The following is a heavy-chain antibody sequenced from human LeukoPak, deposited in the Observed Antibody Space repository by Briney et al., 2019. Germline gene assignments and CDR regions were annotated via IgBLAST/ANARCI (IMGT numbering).Heavy chain of an antibody. CDR2: IYTSGST. J-gene: IGHJ4*02. D-gene: IGHD2-2*01. CDR1: GGSISSYY. CDR3: ARRSRSVTNPSHFDN. Sequence: SETLSLTCTVSGGSISSYYWSWIRQPPGKGLEWIGYIYTSGSTNYNPSLKSRVTISVDTSKNQFSLKLSSVTAADTAVYYCARRSRSVTNPSHFDNWGQGTLVTVSS. V-gene: IGHV4-4*09.